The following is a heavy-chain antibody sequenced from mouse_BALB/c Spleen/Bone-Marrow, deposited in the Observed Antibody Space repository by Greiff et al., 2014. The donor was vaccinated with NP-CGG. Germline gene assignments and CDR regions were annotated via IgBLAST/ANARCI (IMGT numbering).Heavy chain of an antibody. D-gene: IGHD2-4*01. CDR2: INSNGGST. V-gene: IGHV5-2*01. Sequence: GQLKGAGGGLVQPGESLKLSFGSDEYEFPSHDMSLGRKTPGKRLGVGAAINSNGGSTYYPDTMERRFIISRDNTKKTLYLQMSSLRSEDTALYYCARHRYDYDGAMDYWGQGTSVTVSS. CDR1: EYEFPSHD. J-gene: IGHJ4*01. CDR3: ARHRYDYDGAMDY.